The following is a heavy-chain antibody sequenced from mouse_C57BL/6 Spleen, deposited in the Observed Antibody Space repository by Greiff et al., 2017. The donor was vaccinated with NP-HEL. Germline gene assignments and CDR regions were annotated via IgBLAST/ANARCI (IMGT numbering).Heavy chain of an antibody. CDR3: ARSTIKFDY. D-gene: IGHD2-12*01. CDR1: GFTFSSYG. J-gene: IGHJ2*01. V-gene: IGHV5-6*01. Sequence: QVVESGGDLVKPGGSLKLSCAASGFTFSSYGMSWVRQTPDKRLEWVATISSGGSYTYYPDSVKGRFTISRDNAKNTLYLQMSSLKSEDTAMYYCARSTIKFDYWGQGTTLTVSS. CDR2: ISSGGSYT.